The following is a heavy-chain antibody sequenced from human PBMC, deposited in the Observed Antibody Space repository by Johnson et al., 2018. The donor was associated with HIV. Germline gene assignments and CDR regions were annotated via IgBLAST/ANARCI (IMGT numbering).Heavy chain of an antibody. D-gene: IGHD1-14*01. Sequence: QEQLVESGGGLVKPGGSLRLSCAASGFTFSDYYMSWIRQAPGKGLEWVSYISSSGSTLYYAASVKGRFIISRDNAKKSLYLQMNSLRAEDTAVYYCATRDPTYRPGAFDLWGQGTMVTVSS. J-gene: IGHJ3*01. CDR2: ISSSGSTL. CDR1: GFTFSDYY. CDR3: ATRDPTYRPGAFDL. V-gene: IGHV3-11*04.